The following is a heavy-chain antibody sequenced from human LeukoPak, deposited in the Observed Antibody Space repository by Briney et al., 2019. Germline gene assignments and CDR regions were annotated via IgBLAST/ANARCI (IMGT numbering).Heavy chain of an antibody. J-gene: IGHJ6*03. D-gene: IGHD3-22*01. Sequence: SETLSLTCAVYGGSFSGYYWSWNRQPPGKGLEWIGEINPSGSTNYNPSLKSRVTISVDTSKNQFSLKLSSVTAADTAVYYCATQAAYYYDSSGPRRYMDVWGKGTTVTVSS. CDR1: GGSFSGYY. CDR2: INPSGST. V-gene: IGHV4-34*01. CDR3: ATQAAYYYDSSGPRRYMDV.